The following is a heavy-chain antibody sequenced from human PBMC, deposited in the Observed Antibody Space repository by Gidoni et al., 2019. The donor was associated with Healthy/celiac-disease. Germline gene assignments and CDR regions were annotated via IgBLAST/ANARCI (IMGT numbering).Heavy chain of an antibody. CDR1: GFTFTSYA. D-gene: IGHD2-2*01. J-gene: IGHJ3*02. CDR3: AKGRYCSSTSCSDAFDI. V-gene: IGHV3-23*01. Sequence: EVQLLESGGGLVQPGGSLRLSCAASGFTFTSYAMSWVRQAPGKGLEWVSAISGSGGSTYYADSVKGRFTISRDNSKNTLYLQMNSLRAEDTAVYYCAKGRYCSSTSCSDAFDIWGQGTMVTVSS. CDR2: ISGSGGST.